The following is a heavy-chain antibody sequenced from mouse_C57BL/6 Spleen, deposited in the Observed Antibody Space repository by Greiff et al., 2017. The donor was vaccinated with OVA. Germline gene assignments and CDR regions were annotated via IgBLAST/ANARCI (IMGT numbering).Heavy chain of an antibody. CDR1: GFTFSDYG. CDR2: ISSGSSTI. J-gene: IGHJ4*01. Sequence: EVMLVESGGGLVKPGGSLKLSCAASGFTFSDYGMHWVRQAPEKGLEWVAYISSGSSTIYYADTVKGRFTISRDNAKNTLFLQMTSLRSEDTAMYYCARDTTVVARAMDYWGQGTSVTVSS. CDR3: ARDTTVVARAMDY. D-gene: IGHD1-1*01. V-gene: IGHV5-17*01.